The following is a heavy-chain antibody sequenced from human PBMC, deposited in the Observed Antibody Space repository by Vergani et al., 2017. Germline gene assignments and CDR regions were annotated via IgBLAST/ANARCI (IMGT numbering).Heavy chain of an antibody. CDR2: ISSSGSSI. J-gene: IGHJ6*03. V-gene: IGHV3-48*03. Sequence: EVQLVESGGGLVQPGGSLRLSCAASGFTFSSYEMNWVRQAPGKGLEWVSYISSSGSSIYYAESVKGRFTISRDNAKNSLYLQMNSLRDEDTAVYYCAREGWVAAGTFLSDYYYMDVWGKGP. D-gene: IGHD6-13*01. CDR3: AREGWVAAGTFLSDYYYMDV. CDR1: GFTFSSYE.